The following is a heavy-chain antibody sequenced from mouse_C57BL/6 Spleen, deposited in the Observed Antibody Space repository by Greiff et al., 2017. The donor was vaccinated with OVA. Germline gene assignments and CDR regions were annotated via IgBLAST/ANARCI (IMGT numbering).Heavy chain of an antibody. V-gene: IGHV3-6*01. J-gene: IGHJ3*01. Sequence: EVQLVESGPGLVKPSQSLSLTCSVTGYSITSGYYWNWIRQFPGNKLEWMGYISYDGSNNYNPSLKNRISITRDTSKNQFFLKLNSVTTEDTATYYCARGDGAAWFAYWGQGTLVTVSA. CDR3: ARGDGAAWFAY. D-gene: IGHD2-3*01. CDR1: GYSITSGYY. CDR2: ISYDGSN.